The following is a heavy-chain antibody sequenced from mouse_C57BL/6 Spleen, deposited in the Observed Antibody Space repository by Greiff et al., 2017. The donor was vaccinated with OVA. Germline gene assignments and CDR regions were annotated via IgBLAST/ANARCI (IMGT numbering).Heavy chain of an antibody. CDR1: GYSFTGYY. J-gene: IGHJ1*03. CDR3: ARSYYDYGNWYFDV. Sequence: VQLQQSGPELVKPGASVKISCKASGYSFTGYYMNWVKQSPEKSLEWIGEINPSTGGTTYNQKFKAKATLTVDKSSSTAYMQLKSLTSEDSAVYYCARSYYDYGNWYFDVWGTGTTVTVSS. CDR2: INPSTGGT. V-gene: IGHV1-42*01. D-gene: IGHD2-4*01.